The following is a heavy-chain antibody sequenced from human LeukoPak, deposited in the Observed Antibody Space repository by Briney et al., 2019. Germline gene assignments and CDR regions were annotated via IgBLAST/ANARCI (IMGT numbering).Heavy chain of an antibody. CDR2: VSGSGSST. CDR3: ATGQGYCSSTSCYNWFDP. J-gene: IGHJ5*02. CDR1: GFTFSNYA. D-gene: IGHD2-2*01. Sequence: QPGGSLRLSCAASGFTFSNYAMSCVRQAPGKGLEWVSAVSGSGSSTYYADSVKGRFTISRDNSKNTLYLQMNSLRAEDTAVYYCATGQGYCSSTSCYNWFDPWGQGTLVTVSS. V-gene: IGHV3-23*01.